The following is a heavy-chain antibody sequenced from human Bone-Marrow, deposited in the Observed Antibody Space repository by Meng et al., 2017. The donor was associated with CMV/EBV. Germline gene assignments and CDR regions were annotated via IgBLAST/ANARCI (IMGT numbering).Heavy chain of an antibody. CDR1: GGSISSVNW. CDR2: IYHSGSS. J-gene: IGHJ1*01. D-gene: IGHD3-22*01. CDR3: ARSPRGGYDASGYYPSPAPFHI. V-gene: IGHV4-4*02. Sequence: SETLSLTCDVSGGSISSVNWWSWVRQSPAKGLEWIGEIYHSGSSNYNQSLKSRVTISVDKSKNQFSLKLNSVSAADTAVYYCARSPRGGYDASGYYPSPAPFHIWGPGTLVTVSS.